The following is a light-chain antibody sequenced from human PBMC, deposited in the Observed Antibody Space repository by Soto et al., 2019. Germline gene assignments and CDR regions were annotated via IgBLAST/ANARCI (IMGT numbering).Light chain of an antibody. CDR3: QQYYRAPRT. Sequence: DIVMTQSPDSLAVSLGERATINCTSGRSLFYSPHNKSYLAWYQQKVGQPPQMLIYWASTRESGVPDRFRGSGSGTDSTLTISSLQADDVAVYCCQQYYRAPRTFGQGTKVE. CDR1: RSLFYSPHNKSY. J-gene: IGKJ2*01. V-gene: IGKV4-1*01. CDR2: WAS.